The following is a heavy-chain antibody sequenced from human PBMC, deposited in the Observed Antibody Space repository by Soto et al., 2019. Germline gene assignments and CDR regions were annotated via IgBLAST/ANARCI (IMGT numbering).Heavy chain of an antibody. V-gene: IGHV3-15*01. CDR3: AAGLLRYYAY. J-gene: IGHJ4*01. CDR1: GINFSRAW. CDR2: IKSKFDGETI. D-gene: IGHD3-9*01. Sequence: GGSLRLSCAASGINFSRAWMSWVRQAPGKGLEWVGRIKSKFDGETIDYAAPVKGRFTISRDDSKNIVYLQMNSLNTEDTAVYYCAAGLLRYYAYWGHGTLVTVAS.